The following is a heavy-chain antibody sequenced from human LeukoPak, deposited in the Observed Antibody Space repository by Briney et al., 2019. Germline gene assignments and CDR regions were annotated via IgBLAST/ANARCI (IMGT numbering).Heavy chain of an antibody. Sequence: PGGSLRLSCAASGFTFSDYHMSWIRQAPGKGLEWVSYISSSGSTICYADSVKGRFTISRDNGKNSLSLQMNSLRAEDTAVYYCARVEYIYGYGSWGRGTLVTVSS. D-gene: IGHD5-18*01. J-gene: IGHJ5*02. CDR2: ISSSGSTI. V-gene: IGHV3-11*01. CDR1: GFTFSDYH. CDR3: ARVEYIYGYGS.